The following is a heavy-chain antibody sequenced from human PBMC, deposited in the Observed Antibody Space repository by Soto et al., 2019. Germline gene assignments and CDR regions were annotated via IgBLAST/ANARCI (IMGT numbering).Heavy chain of an antibody. J-gene: IGHJ3*02. CDR1: GFTFSSNS. D-gene: IGHD1-26*01. Sequence: EVQLVESGGGLVQPGGSLRLSCAASGFTFSSNSMNWVRQAPGKGLEWVSYISSSSSTIYYADSVKGRFTISRDNAKNSLYLQMNSLRDEDTAVYYCARDRGRRGAPDAFDIWGQGTMVTVSS. CDR3: ARDRGRRGAPDAFDI. CDR2: ISSSSSTI. V-gene: IGHV3-48*02.